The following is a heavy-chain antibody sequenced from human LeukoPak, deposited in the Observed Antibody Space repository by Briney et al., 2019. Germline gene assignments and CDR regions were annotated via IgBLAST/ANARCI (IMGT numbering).Heavy chain of an antibody. Sequence: GGSLRLSCAASGFTFSTYWMYWVRQAPGKGLVWVSRINSAGSSTTYADSVKGRFTISRDNAKNTLYLQMNSLRAEDTAVYYCATMTLWFGESTWGQGTLVTVSS. V-gene: IGHV3-74*01. CDR3: ATMTLWFGEST. CDR1: GFTFSTYW. CDR2: INSAGSST. D-gene: IGHD3-10*01. J-gene: IGHJ5*02.